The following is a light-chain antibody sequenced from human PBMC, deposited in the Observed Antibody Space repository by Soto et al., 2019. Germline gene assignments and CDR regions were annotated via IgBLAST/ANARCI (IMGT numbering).Light chain of an antibody. V-gene: IGLV2-11*01. CDR3: CSYAGSDYV. CDR2: DVS. Sequence: QSALTQPRSVSGSPGQSVTISCTGTSSDVGGYNYVSWYQQHPGKAPKLMIYDVSKRPSGVPDRSSGSKSGNTASLTISGLQAEDEADYYCCSYAGSDYVFGTGTKLTVL. J-gene: IGLJ1*01. CDR1: SSDVGGYNY.